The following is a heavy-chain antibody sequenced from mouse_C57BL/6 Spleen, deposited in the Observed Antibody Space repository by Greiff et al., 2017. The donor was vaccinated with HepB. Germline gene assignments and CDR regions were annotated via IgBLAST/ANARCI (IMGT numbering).Heavy chain of an antibody. J-gene: IGHJ3*01. D-gene: IGHD2-1*01. V-gene: IGHV1-52*01. CDR2: IDPSDSET. CDR1: GYTFTSYW. Sequence: QVQLQQPGAELVRPGSSVKLSCKASGYTFTSYWMHWVKQRPIQGLEWIGNIDPSDSETHYNQKFKDKATLTVDKSSSTAYMQLSSLTSEDSAVYYGERSRAWYPWFAYWGQGTLVTVSA. CDR3: ERSRAWYPWFAY.